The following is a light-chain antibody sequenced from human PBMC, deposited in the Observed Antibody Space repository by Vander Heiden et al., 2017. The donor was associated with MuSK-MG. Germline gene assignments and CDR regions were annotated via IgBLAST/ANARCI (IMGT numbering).Light chain of an antibody. Sequence: SYELTQPPSVSVSLGQAASITCSGDKLGYRYVFWYQQKPGQSPGVVSDQDRKRPSGIAERFAGSNSGNTANLTIRGTQAMDEGYYYCQAWDRTSYVVFGGGTRLTVL. V-gene: IGLV3-1*01. CDR1: KLGYRY. CDR2: QDR. J-gene: IGLJ2*01. CDR3: QAWDRTSYVV.